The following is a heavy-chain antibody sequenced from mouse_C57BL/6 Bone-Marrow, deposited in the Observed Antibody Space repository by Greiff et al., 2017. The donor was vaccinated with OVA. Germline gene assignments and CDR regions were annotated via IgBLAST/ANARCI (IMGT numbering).Heavy chain of an antibody. V-gene: IGHV5-6*01. CDR1: GFTFSSYG. CDR2: LSSGGSYT. CDR3: ARPLLLRFLFAY. J-gene: IGHJ3*01. Sequence: EVHLVESGGDLVKPGGSLKLSCAASGFTFSSYGMSWVRQTPDKRLEWVATLSSGGSYTYYPDSVKGRFTISRENAKNTLYLQMSSLKSEDTAMYYCARPLLLRFLFAYWGQGTLVTVSA. D-gene: IGHD1-1*01.